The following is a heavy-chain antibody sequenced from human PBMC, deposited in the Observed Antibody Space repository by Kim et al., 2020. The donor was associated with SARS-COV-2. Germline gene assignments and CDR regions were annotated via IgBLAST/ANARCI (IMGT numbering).Heavy chain of an antibody. J-gene: IGHJ5*02. V-gene: IGHV3-11*06. D-gene: IGHD2-8*02. CDR3: ASSYPPGNWFDP. Sequence: YAVSVKGRFTISRDNAKNSLYLQMNSLRAEDTAVYYCASSYPPGNWFDPWGQGTLVTVSS.